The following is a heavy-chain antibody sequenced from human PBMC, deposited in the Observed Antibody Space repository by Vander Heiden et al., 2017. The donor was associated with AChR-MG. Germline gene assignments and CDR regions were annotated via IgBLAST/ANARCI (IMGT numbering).Heavy chain of an antibody. CDR1: GFTFSSYA. J-gene: IGHJ3*02. Sequence: EVQLLDSGGGLVQPGGSLRLSCAASGFTFSSYAMSWVRQAPGKGLAWVSGISDSGDCTYFADSVKGRFTISRDNSKNTLYLQMNSLRAEDTAVYFCVKDGLSGSDCTTAAVFLSSDAFDIWGQGTMVTVSS. D-gene: IGHD2-2*01. V-gene: IGHV3-23*01. CDR3: VKDGLSGSDCTTAAVFLSSDAFDI. CDR2: ISDSGDCT.